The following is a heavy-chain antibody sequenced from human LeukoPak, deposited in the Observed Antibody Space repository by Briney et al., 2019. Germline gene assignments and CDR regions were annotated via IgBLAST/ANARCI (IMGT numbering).Heavy chain of an antibody. CDR3: ARGGKWFGELLGAFDI. D-gene: IGHD3-10*01. V-gene: IGHV3-30*02. CDR2: IRDDGSTR. Sequence: PGGSLRLSCAASGFTFSRYGLHWVRQAPGKGLEWVAFIRDDGSTRYYADSVKGRFTVSRDNAKNSLYLQMDSLRAEDTAVYYCARGGKWFGELLGAFDIWGQGTMVTVSS. J-gene: IGHJ3*02. CDR1: GFTFSRYG.